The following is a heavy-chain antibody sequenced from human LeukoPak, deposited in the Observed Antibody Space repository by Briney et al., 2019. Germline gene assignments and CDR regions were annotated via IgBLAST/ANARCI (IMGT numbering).Heavy chain of an antibody. CDR3: AKQDSDYAWFDP. CDR1: GGSISSGTHY. V-gene: IGHV4-39*01. Sequence: PSETLSLTCAVSGGSISSGTHYWVWIRQPPGKGLEWIGGIYYSGSTYYNPSLKSRVTISVDTSKNQFSLKLSSVTAADTAVYYCAKQDSDYAWFDPWGQGTLVTVSS. CDR2: IYYSGST. J-gene: IGHJ5*02. D-gene: IGHD4-11*01.